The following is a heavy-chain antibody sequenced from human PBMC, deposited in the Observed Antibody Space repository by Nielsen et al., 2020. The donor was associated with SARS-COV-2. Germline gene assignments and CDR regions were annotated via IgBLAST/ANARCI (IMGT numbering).Heavy chain of an antibody. CDR1: GYNLTSSW. D-gene: IGHD3-22*01. CDR2: IYPDDSDT. J-gene: IGHJ4*02. V-gene: IGHV5-51*01. Sequence: GSLRLSCKASGYNLTSSWIGWVRQMPGKGLEWMGLIYPDDSDTRYSPSFQGQVTISADKSISTAYLQWNSLKASDTAIYYCARPYSDSSDYLALFDYWGQGTLVTVSS. CDR3: ARPYSDSSDYLALFDY.